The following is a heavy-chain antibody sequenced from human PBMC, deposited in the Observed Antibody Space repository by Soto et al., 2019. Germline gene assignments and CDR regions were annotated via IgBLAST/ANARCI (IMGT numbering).Heavy chain of an antibody. D-gene: IGHD3-3*01. CDR3: ARHIWVDSTIFGGDYYYYYGMDV. CDR2: IYPGDSDT. CDR1: GYSFTRYW. V-gene: IGHV5-51*01. J-gene: IGHJ6*02. Sequence: GESLKISCKGSGYSFTRYWIGWVRQMPGKGLEWMGIIYPGDSDTRYSPSFQGQVTIAADKSISTAYLQWSSLKASDTAMYYCARHIWVDSTIFGGDYYYYYGMDVWGQGTTVTVSS.